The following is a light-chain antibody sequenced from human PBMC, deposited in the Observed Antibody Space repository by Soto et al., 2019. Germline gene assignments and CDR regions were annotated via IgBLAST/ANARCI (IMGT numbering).Light chain of an antibody. CDR1: QSISSW. J-gene: IGKJ4*01. CDR2: DAS. CDR3: QQFSSYPLT. Sequence: IQLTQSPSSLSASVGDRVTITCRASQSISSWLAWYQQKPGKAPKLLIYDASALPRGVPSRFSGGGSGTDFTLTISRLEPEDFAVYYCQQFSSYPLTFGGGTKVDIK. V-gene: IGKV1-5*01.